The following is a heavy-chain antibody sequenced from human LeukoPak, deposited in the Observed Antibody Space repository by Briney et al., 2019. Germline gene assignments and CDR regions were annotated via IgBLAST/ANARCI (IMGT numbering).Heavy chain of an antibody. CDR3: TRADYYDTTGYFDY. V-gene: IGHV3-49*04. CDR1: GFTFGDYG. D-gene: IGHD3-22*01. J-gene: IGHJ4*02. Sequence: GGSLRLSCTASGFTFGDYGMSWVRQAPGKGLEWVGFIRSKAYGGTTEHAASVKGRFTISRDDSKNIAYLQMTSLKTEDTAVYYCTRADYYDTTGYFDYWGQGTLVTVSS. CDR2: IRSKAYGGTT.